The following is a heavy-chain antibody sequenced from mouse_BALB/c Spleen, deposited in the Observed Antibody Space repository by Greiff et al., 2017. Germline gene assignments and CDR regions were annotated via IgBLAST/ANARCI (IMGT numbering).Heavy chain of an antibody. D-gene: IGHD1-1*01. V-gene: IGHV14-3*02. CDR3: ARNFYYYGSSYGLDD. J-gene: IGHJ2*01. Sequence: EVQLQQSGAELVKPGASVKLSCTASGFNIKDTYMHWVKQRPEQGLEWIGRIDPANGNTKYDPKFQGKATITADTSSNTAYLQLSSLTSEDTAVYYCARNFYYYGSSYGLDDWGQGTTLTVSS. CDR2: IDPANGNT. CDR1: GFNIKDTY.